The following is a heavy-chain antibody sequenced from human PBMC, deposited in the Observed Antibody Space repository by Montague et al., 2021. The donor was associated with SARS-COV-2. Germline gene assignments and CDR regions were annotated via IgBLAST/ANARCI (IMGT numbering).Heavy chain of an antibody. CDR3: ARGFDY. CDR1: GGSISSYY. Sequence: SETLSLTCTVSGGSISSYYWSWIRQPPGKGLGWIGYIYYSGGTNYNPSLKSRVTISVDTSKNQFSLKLSSVTAADTAVYYCARGFDYWGRGTLVTVSS. CDR2: IYYSGGT. V-gene: IGHV4-59*01. J-gene: IGHJ4*02.